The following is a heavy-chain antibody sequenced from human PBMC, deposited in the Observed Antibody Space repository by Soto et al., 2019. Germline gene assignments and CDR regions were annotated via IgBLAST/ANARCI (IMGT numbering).Heavy chain of an antibody. CDR2: IIPISETT. J-gene: IGHJ6*02. Sequence: GASVKVSCKASGGTFSSLDINWVRQAPGQGLEWMGGIIPISETTNYAQIFQGRVSIVADISTSTAYMELSRLRSEDTAVYYCARALLSHSYDSGGYDSYFHAMDVWRQGTPVTVSS. D-gene: IGHD3-22*01. V-gene: IGHV1-69*06. CDR1: GGTFSSLD. CDR3: ARALLSHSYDSGGYDSYFHAMDV.